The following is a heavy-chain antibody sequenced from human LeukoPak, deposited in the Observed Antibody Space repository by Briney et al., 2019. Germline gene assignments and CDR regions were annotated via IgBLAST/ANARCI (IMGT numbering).Heavy chain of an antibody. J-gene: IGHJ4*02. V-gene: IGHV1-2*02. CDR3: ARTPRIAAAGTEITPFDY. Sequence: ASVKVSCKASGYTFTGYYMHWVRQAPGQGLEWMGWINPNSGGTNYAQKFQGRVTMTRDTSISTAYMELSRLRSDDTAVYYCARTPRIAAAGTEITPFDYWGQGTLVTVPS. CDR2: INPNSGGT. CDR1: GYTFTGYY. D-gene: IGHD6-13*01.